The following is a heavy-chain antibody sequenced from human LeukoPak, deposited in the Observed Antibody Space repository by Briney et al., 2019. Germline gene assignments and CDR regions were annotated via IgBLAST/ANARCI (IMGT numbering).Heavy chain of an antibody. Sequence: SQTLSLTCAASGGSISSGGYSWSWIRQPPGKGLEWIGYIYHSGSTYYNPSLKSRVTISVDRSKNQFSLKLSSVTAADTAVYYCARFSRDTDWFDPWGQGTLVTVSS. CDR3: ARFSRDTDWFDP. D-gene: IGHD5-24*01. J-gene: IGHJ5*02. V-gene: IGHV4-30-2*01. CDR2: IYHSGST. CDR1: GGSISSGGYS.